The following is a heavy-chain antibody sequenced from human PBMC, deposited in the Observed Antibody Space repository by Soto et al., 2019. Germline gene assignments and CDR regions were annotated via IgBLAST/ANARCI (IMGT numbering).Heavy chain of an antibody. CDR3: ARTAAAGKYYYGVDV. J-gene: IGHJ6*02. V-gene: IGHV5-51*01. Sequence: GESLKISXKGSGYSFTSYWIGWVRQMPGKGLEWMGIIYPGDSDTRYSPSFQGQVTISADKSISTAYLQWSSLKASDTAMYYCARTAAAGKYYYGVDVWGQGTTVTVSS. CDR2: IYPGDSDT. D-gene: IGHD6-13*01. CDR1: GYSFTSYW.